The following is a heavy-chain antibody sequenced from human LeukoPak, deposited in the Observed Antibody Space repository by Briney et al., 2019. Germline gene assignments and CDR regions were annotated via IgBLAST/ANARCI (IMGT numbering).Heavy chain of an antibody. CDR3: ARDPYRDNPGY. CDR1: GFTFSSYI. D-gene: IGHD3-9*01. CDR2: ISSSSSTI. Sequence: GGSLRLSCAASGFTFSSYIMNWVRQAPGKGLEWVSYISSSSSTIYYADSVKGRFTISRDNAKNSLHLQMSSLRAEDTAVYYCARDPYRDNPGYWGQGTLVTVSS. V-gene: IGHV3-48*01. J-gene: IGHJ4*02.